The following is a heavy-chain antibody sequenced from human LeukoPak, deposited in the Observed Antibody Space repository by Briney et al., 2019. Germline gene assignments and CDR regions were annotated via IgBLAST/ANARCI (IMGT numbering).Heavy chain of an antibody. CDR1: GYTFTSYG. CDR3: ARLYDYVWGSSPFDY. Sequence: ASVRVSCKASGYTFTSYGISWVRQAPGQGLEWMGWISAYIGNTNYAQKLQGRVTMTTDTSTSTAYMELRSLRSDDTAVYYCARLYDYVWGSSPFDYWGQGTLVTVSS. V-gene: IGHV1-18*01. D-gene: IGHD3-16*01. CDR2: ISAYIGNT. J-gene: IGHJ4*02.